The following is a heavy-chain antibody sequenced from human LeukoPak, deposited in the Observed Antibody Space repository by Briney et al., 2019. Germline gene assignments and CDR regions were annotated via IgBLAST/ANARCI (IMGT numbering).Heavy chain of an antibody. CDR3: ARMATAFDN. V-gene: IGHV3-74*01. Sequence: GGSLRLSCAASGCTFSNSWMHRVRQVPGKGLVWVSRISSDGSSSIYADSVKGRFTISRDNAKNTLYLQMSSLRAEDTAVYYCARMATAFDNWGQGKRATVTS. CDR2: ISSDGSSS. CDR1: GCTFSNSW. D-gene: IGHD5-24*01. J-gene: IGHJ4*02.